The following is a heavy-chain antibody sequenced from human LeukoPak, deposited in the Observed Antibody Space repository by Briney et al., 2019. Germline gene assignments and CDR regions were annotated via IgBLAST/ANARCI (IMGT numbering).Heavy chain of an antibody. J-gene: IGHJ4*02. D-gene: IGHD3-3*01. CDR1: GFTFTSSA. V-gene: IGHV1-58*02. CDR3: ASPYAINYDFWSGYFL. CDR2: IVVGSGNT. Sequence: ASVKVSCKAPGFTFTSSAMQWVRQARGQRLEWIGWIVVGSGNTNYAQKFQERVTITRDMSTSTAYMELSSLRSEDTAVYYCASPYAINYDFWSGYFLWGQGTLVTVSS.